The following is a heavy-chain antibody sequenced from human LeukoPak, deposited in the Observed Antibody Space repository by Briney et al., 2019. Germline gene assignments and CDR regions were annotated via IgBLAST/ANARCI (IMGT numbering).Heavy chain of an antibody. CDR2: INHSGST. D-gene: IGHD3-10*01. V-gene: IGHV4-34*01. J-gene: IGHJ5*02. CDR3: ARGRVNYGSGSYYNRGFDP. Sequence: SETLSLTCTVSGGSISSYYWSWIRQPPGKGLEWIGEINHSGSTNYNPSLKSRVTISVDTSKNQFSLKLSSVTAADTAVYYCARGRVNYGSGSYYNRGFDPWGQGTLVTVSS. CDR1: GGSISSYY.